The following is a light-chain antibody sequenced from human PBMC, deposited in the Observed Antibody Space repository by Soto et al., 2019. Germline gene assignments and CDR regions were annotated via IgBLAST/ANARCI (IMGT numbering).Light chain of an antibody. CDR2: YDS. J-gene: IGLJ2*01. CDR3: QVWDGGSDHVV. Sequence: SYELTQPPSVSVAPGKTARITCGGNNIGSKSVHWYQQKPGQAPVLVIYYDSDRPSGIPERFSGSNSGNTATLTISRVEAGEEADYYCQVWDGGSDHVVFGGGTKLTVL. V-gene: IGLV3-21*04. CDR1: NIGSKS.